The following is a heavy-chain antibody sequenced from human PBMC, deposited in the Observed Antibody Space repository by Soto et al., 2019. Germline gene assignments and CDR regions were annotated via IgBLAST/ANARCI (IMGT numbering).Heavy chain of an antibody. D-gene: IGHD2-21*02. CDR2: IRSSDNTR. Sequence: GGSLRLSCAASGFRFSDYYMSWIRQAPGKGLEWVSYIRSSDNTRYYADSVKGRFTMSRDNSKNTLYLQMNSLRADDTAVYYSGSTYYNPSLKSRVTISVDTSKNQFSLKLSSVTAADTAVYYCAREQGPLRYYDFWSGYRSATDMDVWGQGTTVTVSS. CDR1: GFRFSDYY. J-gene: IGHJ6*02. V-gene: IGHV3-11*01. CDR3: GSTYYNPSLKSRVTISVDTSKNQFSLKLSSVTAADTAVYYCAREQGPLRYYDFWSGYRSATDMDV.